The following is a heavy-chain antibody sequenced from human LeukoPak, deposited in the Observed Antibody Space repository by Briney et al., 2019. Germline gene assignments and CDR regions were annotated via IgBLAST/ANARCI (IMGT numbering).Heavy chain of an antibody. J-gene: IGHJ4*02. CDR1: GFTFSSYS. CDR2: ISSSSSTI. D-gene: IGHD6-13*01. Sequence: GGSLRLSCAASGFTFSSYSMNWVRQAPGKGLEWVSYISSSSSTIYYADSVKGRFTISRDNAKNSLYLQMNSPRAEDTAVYYCASGGSSWFFDYWGQGTLVTVSS. CDR3: ASGGSSWFFDY. V-gene: IGHV3-48*01.